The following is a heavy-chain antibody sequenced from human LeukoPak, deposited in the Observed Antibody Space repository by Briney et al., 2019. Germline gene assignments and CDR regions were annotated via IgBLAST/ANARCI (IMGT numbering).Heavy chain of an antibody. Sequence: PSETLSLTCAVYGGSFSGYYWSWIRQPPGKGLEWIGEINHSGSTNYNPSLKSRVTLSVDTSKNQFSLKLSSVTAADTAVYYCARGRVYSSGWFFQRWGQGTLVTVSS. J-gene: IGHJ1*01. V-gene: IGHV4-34*01. CDR1: GGSFSGYY. CDR3: ARGRVYSSGWFFQR. CDR2: INHSGST. D-gene: IGHD6-19*01.